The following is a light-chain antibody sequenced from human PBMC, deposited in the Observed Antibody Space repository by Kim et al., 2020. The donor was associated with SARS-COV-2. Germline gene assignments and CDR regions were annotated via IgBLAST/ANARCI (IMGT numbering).Light chain of an antibody. CDR3: QQYGSSPPST. V-gene: IGKV3-20*01. CDR1: QSVSCSY. J-gene: IGKJ4*01. Sequence: PGERATPSCRASQSVSCSYLAWYQQKPGQAPRLLIYGASSRATGIPDRFSGSGSGTDFTLTISRLEPEDFAVYYCQQYGSSPPSTFGGGTKVDIK. CDR2: GAS.